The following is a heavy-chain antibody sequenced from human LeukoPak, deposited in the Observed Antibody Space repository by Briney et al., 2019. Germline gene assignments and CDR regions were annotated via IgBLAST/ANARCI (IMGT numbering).Heavy chain of an antibody. CDR3: ARGHGDSRVGWFDP. J-gene: IGHJ5*02. V-gene: IGHV1-69*04. D-gene: IGHD4-17*01. CDR1: GGTFSSYA. Sequence: ASVKVSCKASGGTFSSYAISWVRQAPGQGLEWMGRIIPILGIANYAQKFQGRVTITADKSTSTAYMELSSLRSEDTAVYYCARGHGDSRVGWFDPWGQGTLVTVSS. CDR2: IIPILGIA.